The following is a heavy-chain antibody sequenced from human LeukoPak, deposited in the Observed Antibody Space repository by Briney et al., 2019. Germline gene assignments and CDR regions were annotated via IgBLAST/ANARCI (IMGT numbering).Heavy chain of an antibody. Sequence: PGGSLRLSCAASGFAFSSFAMTWVRQTPGKGLEWVSAINSRGTSTYYADSVKGRFTISRDNSKNTLFLQMNSLRADDTATYYCARVRYCSSASCSIRYFDYWGQGTLVTVSS. D-gene: IGHD2-2*01. CDR2: INSRGTST. CDR3: ARVRYCSSASCSIRYFDY. J-gene: IGHJ4*02. CDR1: GFAFSSFA. V-gene: IGHV3-23*01.